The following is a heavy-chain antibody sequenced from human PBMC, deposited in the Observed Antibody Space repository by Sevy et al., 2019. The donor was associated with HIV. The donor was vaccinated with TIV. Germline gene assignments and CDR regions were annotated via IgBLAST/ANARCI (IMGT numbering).Heavy chain of an antibody. Sequence: GGSLRLSCAASGFTFSTYSMTWVRQAPGKGLEWVSAISDTGTSTYYTDSVEGRFTISRDNSKSTVYLHMNSLRAEDTALYYCANFAGDFPHFDFWGQGTLVTVSS. CDR3: ANFAGDFPHFDF. CDR2: ISDTGTST. CDR1: GFTFSTYS. V-gene: IGHV3-23*01. J-gene: IGHJ4*02. D-gene: IGHD7-27*01.